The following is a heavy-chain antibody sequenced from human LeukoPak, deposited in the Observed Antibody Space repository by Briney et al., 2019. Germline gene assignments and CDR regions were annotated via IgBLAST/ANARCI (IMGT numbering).Heavy chain of an antibody. CDR2: IGPHSTFT. CDR3: ARDRTVWGAKDAFDI. Sequence: ASMKVSCKSSGFTFTDHYIHWVRQGPGQGLEWMGYIGPHSTFTSSPQEFQGRVTMTRDTSISTAYMELSRLRSDDTAVYYCARDRTVWGAKDAFDIWGQGTMVTVSS. CDR1: GFTFTDHY. J-gene: IGHJ3*02. V-gene: IGHV1-2*02. D-gene: IGHD1-26*01.